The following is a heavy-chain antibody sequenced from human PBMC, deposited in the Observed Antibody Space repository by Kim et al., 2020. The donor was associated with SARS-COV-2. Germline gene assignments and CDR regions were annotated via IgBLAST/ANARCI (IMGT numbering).Heavy chain of an antibody. V-gene: IGHV1-46*01. CDR1: GYTFTNHY. CDR3: ARGNSGSYPEDESFDI. J-gene: IGHJ3*02. D-gene: IGHD1-26*01. CDR2: INPHGGST. Sequence: ASVKVSCKTSGYTFTNHYIHWVRQAPGQGLEWMGRINPHGGSTDYTHKFQGRVTMTRDTSTTTVYMQLSSLTSEDTAVYYCARGNSGSYPEDESFDIWGQGTMVTVSS.